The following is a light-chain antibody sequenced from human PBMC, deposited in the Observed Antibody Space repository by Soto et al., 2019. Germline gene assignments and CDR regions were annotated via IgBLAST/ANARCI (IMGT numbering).Light chain of an antibody. Sequence: SVLTQPASVSGSPGQSITISCTGSRSDIGSYNYVSWYQHHPDKAPRLIIYEVNNRPSGVSNRFSGSKSGNTASLTVSGLQAEDEAFYFCSSFTTANTVVFGGGTKVTVL. V-gene: IGLV2-14*01. CDR1: RSDIGSYNY. CDR3: SSFTTANTVV. CDR2: EVN. J-gene: IGLJ2*01.